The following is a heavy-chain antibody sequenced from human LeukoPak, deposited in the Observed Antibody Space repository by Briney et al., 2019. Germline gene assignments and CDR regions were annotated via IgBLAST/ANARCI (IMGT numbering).Heavy chain of an antibody. CDR2: IYYSGST. V-gene: IGHV4-39*01. J-gene: IGHJ4*02. D-gene: IGHD2-2*01. CDR3: ARWCCSSTSCPTFDY. CDR1: GGSISSSSYY. Sequence: SETLSLTCTVSGGSISSSSYYWGWIRQPPGKGLEWIGSIYYSGSTYYNPSLKSRVTISVDTSKNQFSLKLSSVTAADTAVYYCARWCCSSTSCPTFDYWGQGTLVTVSS.